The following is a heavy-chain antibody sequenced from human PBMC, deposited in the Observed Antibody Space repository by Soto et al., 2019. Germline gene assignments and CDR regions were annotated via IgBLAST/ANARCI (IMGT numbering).Heavy chain of an antibody. V-gene: IGHV2-70*13. Sequence: SGPTLVNPTQTLTLTCTFSGFLLNSNGMCVNWIRQPPGKALEWLALIDWDDDKYYSTSLKTRLTISRDTPKNQVVLTMTNMDPVDTATYYCARTSALPLGYPHGMDVWGQGTTVTVSS. CDR1: GFLLNSNGMC. D-gene: IGHD7-27*01. CDR3: ARTSALPLGYPHGMDV. J-gene: IGHJ6*02. CDR2: IDWDDDK.